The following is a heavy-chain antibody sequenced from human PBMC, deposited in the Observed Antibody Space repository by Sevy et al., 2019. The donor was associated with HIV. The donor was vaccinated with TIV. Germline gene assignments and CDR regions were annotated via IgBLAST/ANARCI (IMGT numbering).Heavy chain of an antibody. CDR1: GGSFSSYA. Sequence: ASVKVSCKASGGSFSSYAINWVRQAPGQGLEWMGGIIPVFGASDYAQQFQGRVSIIADESTSTAYMELRTLGSEDTAVYYCARGQYYDTSGNYHGGMDVWGQGTTVTVSS. J-gene: IGHJ6*02. CDR3: ARGQYYDTSGNYHGGMDV. CDR2: IIPVFGAS. D-gene: IGHD3-22*01. V-gene: IGHV1-69*13.